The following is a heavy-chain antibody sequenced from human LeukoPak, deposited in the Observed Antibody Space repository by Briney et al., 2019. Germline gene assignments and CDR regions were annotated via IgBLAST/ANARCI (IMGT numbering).Heavy chain of an antibody. CDR1: GGTFSSYA. J-gene: IGHJ4*02. CDR3: AREPPGRYYYDSSGYYFDY. V-gene: IGHV1-69*01. Sequence: GSSVNVSCKASGGTFSSYAISWVRQAPGQGLEWMGGIIPIFGTANYAQKFQGRVTITADESTSTAYMELSSLRSEDTAVYYCAREPPGRYYYDSSGYYFDYWGQGTLVTVSS. D-gene: IGHD3-22*01. CDR2: IIPIFGTA.